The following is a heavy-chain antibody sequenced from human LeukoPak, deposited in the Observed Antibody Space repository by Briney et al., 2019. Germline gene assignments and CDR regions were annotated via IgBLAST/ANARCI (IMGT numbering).Heavy chain of an antibody. V-gene: IGHV3-33*01. CDR1: GFTFSGYG. J-gene: IGHJ4*02. Sequence: PGGSPRISCAASGFTFSGYGMRWVRQAPGKGLEWVAVIWYDGSNKYYADSVKGRFTISRDNSKNTLYLQMNSLRAEDTAVYYCARGGYSYGFSSVFYFDYWGQGTLVTVSS. CDR2: IWYDGSNK. CDR3: ARGGYSYGFSSVFYFDY. D-gene: IGHD5-18*01.